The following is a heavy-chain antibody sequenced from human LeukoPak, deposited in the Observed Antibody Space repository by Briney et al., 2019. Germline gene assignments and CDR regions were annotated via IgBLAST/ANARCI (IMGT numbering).Heavy chain of an antibody. V-gene: IGHV3-23*01. CDR1: GFTFSSYA. CDR3: AKIVPAPSITIFLYYYYGMDV. Sequence: GGSLRLSCAASGFTFSSYAMSWVRQAPGKGLEWVSAISGSGGSTYYADSVKGQFTISRDNSKNTLYLQMNSLRAENTAVYYCAKIVPAPSITIFLYYYYGMDVWGQGTTVTVSS. D-gene: IGHD3-9*01. CDR2: ISGSGGST. J-gene: IGHJ6*02.